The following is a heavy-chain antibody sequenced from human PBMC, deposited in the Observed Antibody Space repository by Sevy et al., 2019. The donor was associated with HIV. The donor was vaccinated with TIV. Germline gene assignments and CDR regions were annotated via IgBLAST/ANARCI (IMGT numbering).Heavy chain of an antibody. CDR1: GFTVSSNY. D-gene: IGHD3-22*01. Sequence: GGSLRLSCAASGFTVSSNYMSWVRQAPGKGLEWVSVIDSGGSTYYADSVKGRFTISRDNSKNTLYLQMNSLRAEDTAVYYCARDVDDRYFDYWGQGTLVTVSS. V-gene: IGHV3-53*01. CDR3: ARDVDDRYFDY. CDR2: IDSGGST. J-gene: IGHJ4*02.